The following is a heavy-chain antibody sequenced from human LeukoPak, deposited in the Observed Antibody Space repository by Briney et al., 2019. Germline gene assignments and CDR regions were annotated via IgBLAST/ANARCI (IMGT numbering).Heavy chain of an antibody. J-gene: IGHJ2*01. V-gene: IGHV4-61*02. D-gene: IGHD2-2*01. Sequence: SQTLSLTCTVSGGSISSGSYYWSCIRQPAGKGLEWIRRIYTSGSTNYNPSLKSRVTIPVDTSKNQFSLKLSSVTAADTAVYYCARAPDWYFDLWGRGTLVTVSS. CDR1: GGSISSGSYY. CDR3: ARAPDWYFDL. CDR2: IYTSGST.